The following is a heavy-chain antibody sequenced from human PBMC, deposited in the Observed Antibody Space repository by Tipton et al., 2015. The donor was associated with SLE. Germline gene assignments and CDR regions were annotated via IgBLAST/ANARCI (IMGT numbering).Heavy chain of an antibody. J-gene: IGHJ4*02. CDR1: GFTFSGHE. D-gene: IGHD2-8*01. V-gene: IGHV3-74*01. CDR3: ARNTMVSASDY. Sequence: SLRLSCAASGFTFSGHEMNWVRQAPGKGLVWVSRITSEGSGADYADSVKGRFTISRDNAKNTLYLQMNSLRAEDTAVYYCARNTMVSASDYWGQGTLVTVSS. CDR2: ITSEGSGA.